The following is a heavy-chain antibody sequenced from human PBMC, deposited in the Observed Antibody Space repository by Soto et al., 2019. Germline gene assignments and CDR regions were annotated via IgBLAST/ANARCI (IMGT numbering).Heavy chain of an antibody. V-gene: IGHV3-23*01. D-gene: IGHD4-4*01. Sequence: LRXSCASSGFTFDIFAINWVRQAPGKGLEWVAGIGGGDDHYADSVNGRFTVSRDNSKSMVFLLMTSLRAEDTATYYCAKDRQDHNYVWDPFDNWGQGTVVTVSS. J-gene: IGHJ3*02. CDR2: IGGGDD. CDR3: AKDRQDHNYVWDPFDN. CDR1: GFTFDIFA.